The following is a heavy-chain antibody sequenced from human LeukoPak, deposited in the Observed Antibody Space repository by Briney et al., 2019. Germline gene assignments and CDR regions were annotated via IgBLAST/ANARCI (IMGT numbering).Heavy chain of an antibody. J-gene: IGHJ4*02. V-gene: IGHV4-59*08. CDR2: IYNSGSM. Sequence: SETLSLTCTVSGGSISSYYWSWIRQPPGKGLEWMGYIYNSGSMNNNPSLKSRVTISVDTTKNQFSLKLSSVTAADTAVYYCARQSTAMGTFDYWGQGTLVPVSS. CDR3: ARQSTAMGTFDY. CDR1: GGSISSYY. D-gene: IGHD5-18*01.